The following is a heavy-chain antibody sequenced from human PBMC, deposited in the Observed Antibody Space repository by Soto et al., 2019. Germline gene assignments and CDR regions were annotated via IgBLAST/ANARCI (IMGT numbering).Heavy chain of an antibody. CDR2: ISSSSSTI. CDR1: GFTFGSYS. V-gene: IGHV3-48*01. J-gene: IGHJ4*02. Sequence: EVQLVESGGGLVQPGGSLRLSCAASGFTFGSYSMNWVRQAPGKGLEWVSYISSSSSTIYYADSVKGRFTISRDNAKNSLYLQMNSLRAEDTAVYYCARDSPLIDYWGQGTLVTVSS. CDR3: ARDSPLIDY.